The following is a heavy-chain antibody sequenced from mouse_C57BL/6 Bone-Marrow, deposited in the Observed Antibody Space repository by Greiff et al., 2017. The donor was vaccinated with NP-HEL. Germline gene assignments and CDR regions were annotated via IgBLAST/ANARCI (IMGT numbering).Heavy chain of an antibody. Sequence: EVQGVESGGGLVKPGGSLKLSCAASGFTFSDYGMHWVRQAPEQGLEWVAYISSGSSTIYYADTVKGRFTISRDNAKNTLFLQLTSLTSEDATMYYCGRGYLFAYWGKGTLVTVAA. J-gene: IGHJ3*01. CDR1: GFTFSDYG. D-gene: IGHD2-3*01. CDR3: GRGYLFAY. V-gene: IGHV5-17*01. CDR2: ISSGSSTI.